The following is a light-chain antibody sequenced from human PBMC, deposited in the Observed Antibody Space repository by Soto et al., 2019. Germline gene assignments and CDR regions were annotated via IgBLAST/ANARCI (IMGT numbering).Light chain of an antibody. CDR3: QQSYSTPLT. CDR2: VAS. J-gene: IGKJ4*01. CDR1: QSISSY. V-gene: IGKV1-39*01. Sequence: DIQMTQSPSSLSASVGDRVTITCRASQSISSYFNWYQQKPGKAPKVLIYVASSLQSGVPSRFSGSGSGTVFTLTISSLQPEDFATYYWQQSYSTPLTFGGGTKVEI.